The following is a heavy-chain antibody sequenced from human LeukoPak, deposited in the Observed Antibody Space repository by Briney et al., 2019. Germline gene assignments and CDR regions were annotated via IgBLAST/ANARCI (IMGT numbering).Heavy chain of an antibody. CDR2: INHSGST. J-gene: IGHJ4*02. CDR3: ARGPTWSSYFDY. CDR1: GGSFSGYY. D-gene: IGHD3-3*01. V-gene: IGHV4-34*01. Sequence: SETLSLTCAVYGGSFSGYYWSWIRQPPGKGLEWIGEINHSGSTNYNPSLKSRVTISVDTSKNQFSLKLSSVTAAAPAVYYCARGPTWSSYFDYWGQGTLVTVSS.